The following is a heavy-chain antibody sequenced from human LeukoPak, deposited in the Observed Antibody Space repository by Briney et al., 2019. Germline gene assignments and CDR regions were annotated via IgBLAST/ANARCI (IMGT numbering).Heavy chain of an antibody. V-gene: IGHV3-7*01. CDR1: GFTFSSYG. Sequence: GGSLRLSCAASGFTFSSYGMHWVRQAPGKGLEWVANIKRDGSEKYYVDSVKGRFTISRDNAKNSLYLQMNSLRAEDTAVYYCARDKTTVTVGYNRFDPWGQGTLVTVSS. D-gene: IGHD4-17*01. CDR2: IKRDGSEK. J-gene: IGHJ5*02. CDR3: ARDKTTVTVGYNRFDP.